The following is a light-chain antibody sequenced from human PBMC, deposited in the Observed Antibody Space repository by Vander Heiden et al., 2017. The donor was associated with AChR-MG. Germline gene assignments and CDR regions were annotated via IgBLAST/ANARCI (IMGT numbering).Light chain of an antibody. CDR2: SNT. CDR3: AAWDDSLNGYV. CDR1: NSTLGSNR. J-gene: IGLJ1*01. V-gene: IGLV1-44*01. Sequence: QSVLTQPPSASGTPGQRVTLSCSASNSTLGSNRVNWYQQVPGTAPRLLIYSNTQRPSGVPDRFSGSKSGTSASLAISGLQSEDEADYYCAAWDDSLNGYVFGTGTKVTVL.